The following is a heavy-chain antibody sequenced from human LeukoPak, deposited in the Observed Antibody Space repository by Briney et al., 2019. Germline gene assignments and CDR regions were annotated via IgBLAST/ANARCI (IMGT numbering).Heavy chain of an antibody. CDR2: INPNSDDT. CDR3: AGHWGSNDASDI. J-gene: IGHJ3*02. CDR1: GYTFSGYY. D-gene: IGHD7-27*01. V-gene: IGHV1-2*02. Sequence: ASVKVSCKASGYTFSGYYIHWVRQAPGQGLEWMGWINPNSDDTNYAQKFQGSVTMTRDTSISTAYMELRRLRSDDTAVYYCAGHWGSNDASDIWGQGTMVTVSS.